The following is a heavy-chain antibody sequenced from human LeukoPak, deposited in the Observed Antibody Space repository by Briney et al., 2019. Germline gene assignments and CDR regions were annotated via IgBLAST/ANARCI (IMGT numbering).Heavy chain of an antibody. J-gene: IGHJ4*02. CDR1: GYTFTSYD. Sequence: ASVKVSCKASGYTFTSYDINWVRQATGQGLEWMGWMNPNSGYTGYAQKFQGRVTMTRDTSTSTVYMELSSLRSEDTAVYYCASGSYYYDSSGLDYWGQGTLVTVSS. CDR2: MNPNSGYT. V-gene: IGHV1-8*02. CDR3: ASGSYYYDSSGLDY. D-gene: IGHD3-22*01.